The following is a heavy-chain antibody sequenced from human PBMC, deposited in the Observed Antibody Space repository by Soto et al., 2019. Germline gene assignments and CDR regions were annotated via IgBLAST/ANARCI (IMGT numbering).Heavy chain of an antibody. CDR2: IYYSGST. V-gene: IGHV4-59*12. CDR1: GGSISSYY. J-gene: IGHJ4*02. CDR3: AREAVSGRTGFDY. Sequence: PSETLSLTCTVSGGSISSYYWSWIRQPPGKGLEWIGYIYYSGSTNYNPSLKSRVTISVDTSKNQFSLKLSSVTAADTAVYYCAREAVSGRTGFDYWGQGSLVTVS. D-gene: IGHD6-19*01.